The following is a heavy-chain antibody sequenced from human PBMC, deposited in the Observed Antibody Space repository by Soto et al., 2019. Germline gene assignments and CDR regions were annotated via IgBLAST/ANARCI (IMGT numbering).Heavy chain of an antibody. J-gene: IGHJ4*02. CDR1: GFTFHDYG. CDR2: INWNGGTI. CDR3: AKASGYAATSFYRDY. Sequence: EVQLVESGGGLVQPGWSLRLSCAASGFTFHDYGMHWVRQAPGKGLEWVSSINWNGGTIGYADSVKGRFTISRDNAKNSLYLQMSSLRVEDTALYYCAKASGYAATSFYRDYWGQGALVTVSS. D-gene: IGHD5-12*01. V-gene: IGHV3-9*01.